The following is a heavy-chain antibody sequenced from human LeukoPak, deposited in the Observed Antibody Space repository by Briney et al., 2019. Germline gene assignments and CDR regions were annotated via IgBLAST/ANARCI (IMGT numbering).Heavy chain of an antibody. Sequence: PGGSLRLSCAASGFTFSSNYMSWVRQAPGKGLEWVSVIYSGGSTYYADSVKGRFTISRDNSKNTLYLQMNSLRAEDTAVYYCARDRIAAAGTWFDYWGQGTLVTVSS. CDR3: ARDRIAAAGTWFDY. J-gene: IGHJ4*02. V-gene: IGHV3-53*01. CDR1: GFTFSSNY. D-gene: IGHD6-13*01. CDR2: IYSGGST.